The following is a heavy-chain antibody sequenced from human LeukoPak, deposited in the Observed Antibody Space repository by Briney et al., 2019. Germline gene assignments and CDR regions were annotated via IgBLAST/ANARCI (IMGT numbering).Heavy chain of an antibody. D-gene: IGHD2/OR15-2a*01. J-gene: IGHJ4*02. Sequence: GGPLRLSCAASGFSFSKYAMHWVRQAPGKGLEWVAVISFDETKKYYADSVKGRLTISRDNSNNTLFLQMNSLKTEDTAVYFCARMKVIKGASLDYWGQGSLVTVSS. CDR1: GFSFSKYA. CDR2: ISFDETKK. V-gene: IGHV3-30-3*01. CDR3: ARMKVIKGASLDY.